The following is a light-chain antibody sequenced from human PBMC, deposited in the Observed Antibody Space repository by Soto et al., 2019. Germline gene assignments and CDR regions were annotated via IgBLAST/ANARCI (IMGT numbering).Light chain of an antibody. V-gene: IGLV8-61*01. J-gene: IGLJ3*02. CDR1: SGSVSTNYY. CDR2: STN. Sequence: QTVVTQEPSFSVSPGGTVTLTCGLSSGSVSTNYYPSWYQQTPGQAPCTLIYSTNTRSSGVPDRFSGSILGNKAALTITGAQADDESDYYCVLYMGSGIWVFGGGTKLTVL. CDR3: VLYMGSGIWV.